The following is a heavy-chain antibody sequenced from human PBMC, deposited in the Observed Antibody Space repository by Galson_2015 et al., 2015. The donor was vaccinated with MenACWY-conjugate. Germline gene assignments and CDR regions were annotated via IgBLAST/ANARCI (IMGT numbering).Heavy chain of an antibody. Sequence: LRLSCAASGFTFSNYAMRWVRQAPGKGPEWVSGISGSGDSRYYTHYADSVKGRFTISRDNSKNTLFLQMNNLRADDTAQYYCARPPRYCTGGDCFYWYFDLWGRGSLVTVSS. CDR2: ISGSGDSRYYT. V-gene: IGHV3-23*01. J-gene: IGHJ2*01. CDR3: ARPPRYCTGGDCFYWYFDL. CDR1: GFTFSNYA. D-gene: IGHD2-8*02.